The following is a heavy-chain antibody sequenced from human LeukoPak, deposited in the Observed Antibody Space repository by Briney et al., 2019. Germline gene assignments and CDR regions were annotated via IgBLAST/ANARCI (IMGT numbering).Heavy chain of an antibody. CDR2: ISGSGGST. Sequence: GGSLRLSCAASGFTFSSYAMSWVRQAPGKGLEWVSAISGSGGSTYYADSVKGRFTISRDNSKNTLYLQMNSLRTEDTAVYYCAKDPPEDIVVVPAAIGFDYWGQGTLVTVSS. CDR3: AKDPPEDIVVVPAAIGFDY. V-gene: IGHV3-23*01. CDR1: GFTFSSYA. J-gene: IGHJ4*02. D-gene: IGHD2-2*02.